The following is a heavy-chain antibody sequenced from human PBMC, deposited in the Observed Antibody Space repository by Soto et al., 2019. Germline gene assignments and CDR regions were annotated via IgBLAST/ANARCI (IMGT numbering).Heavy chain of an antibody. CDR1: GFTFSSYG. J-gene: IGHJ4*02. CDR3: AKDPRRWQLDRAFDY. V-gene: IGHV3-30*18. D-gene: IGHD2-15*01. Sequence: PGGSLRLSCAASGFTFSSYGMHWVRQAPGKGLEWVAVISYDGSNKYYADYVKGRYNIYRDNSKKTLYLKMKRLRAEDTAVYYCAKDPRRWQLDRAFDYWGQGT. CDR2: ISYDGSNK.